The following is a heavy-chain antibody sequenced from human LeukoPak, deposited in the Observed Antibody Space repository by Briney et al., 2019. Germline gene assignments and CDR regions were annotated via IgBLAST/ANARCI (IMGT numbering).Heavy chain of an antibody. D-gene: IGHD2-2*01. J-gene: IGHJ4*02. CDR2: IKQDGSEK. CDR1: GFTFSNYW. V-gene: IGHV3-7*03. Sequence: GGSLRLSCAASGFTFSNYWMIWVRQAPRKGLEWVANIKQDGSEKYYVDSVKGRFTISRDNSKNTLYLQMNSLRAEDTAVYYCACSSTSCYNYWGQGTLVTVSS. CDR3: ACSSTSCYNY.